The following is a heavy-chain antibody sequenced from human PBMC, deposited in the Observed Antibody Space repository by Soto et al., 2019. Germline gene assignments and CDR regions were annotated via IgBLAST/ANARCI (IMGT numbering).Heavy chain of an antibody. CDR3: ARDLDGYTKFPWFDP. CDR1: GYTFTSYY. D-gene: IGHD5-12*01. J-gene: IGHJ5*02. CDR2: INPSGGGT. Sequence: GASVKVSCKASGYTFTSYYMHWVRQAPGQGLEWMGIINPSGGGTSYAQKFQGRVTMTRDTSTSTVYMELSSLRSEDTAVYYCARDLDGYTKFPWFDPWGQGTLVTVSS. V-gene: IGHV1-46*01.